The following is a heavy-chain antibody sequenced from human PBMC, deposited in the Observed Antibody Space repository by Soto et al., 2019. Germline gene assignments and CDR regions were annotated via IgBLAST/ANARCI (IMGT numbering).Heavy chain of an antibody. CDR3: ARESPRRGYCSGGNCYYYYYYGMDV. Sequence: ASVKVSCKASGYTFTSYGISWVRQAPGQGLEWMGWISAYNGNTNYAQKLQGRVTMTTDTSTSTAYMELRSLRSDDTAVYYCARESPRRGYCSGGNCYYYYYYGMDVWGQGTTVTVSS. V-gene: IGHV1-18*01. CDR2: ISAYNGNT. D-gene: IGHD2-15*01. J-gene: IGHJ6*02. CDR1: GYTFTSYG.